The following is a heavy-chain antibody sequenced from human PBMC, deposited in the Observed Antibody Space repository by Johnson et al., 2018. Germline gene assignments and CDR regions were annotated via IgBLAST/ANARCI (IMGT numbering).Heavy chain of an antibody. V-gene: IGHV3-7*03. CDR1: GFTFSSYW. CDR3: TTDFSDSPLDAFDI. CDR2: IKQDGSQK. Sequence: VQLVQSGGGLVQPGGSLRLSCAASGFTFSSYWMTWVRQAPGKGLEWVANIKQDGSQKNYVDSVKGRFTISRDNAKNSLFLQMNSLKTEDKAVYYCTTDFSDSPLDAFDIWGQGTMVTVSS. J-gene: IGHJ3*02. D-gene: IGHD3-22*01.